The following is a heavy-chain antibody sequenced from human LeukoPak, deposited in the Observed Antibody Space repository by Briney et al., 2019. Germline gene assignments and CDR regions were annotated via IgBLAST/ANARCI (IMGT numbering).Heavy chain of an antibody. Sequence: GGSLRLSCAASGFTFSTYAMSWVRQAPGKGLEWVSAISGSGGSTYYADSVKGRFTISRDNSKNTLYLQMNSLRAEDTAVYYCATLVGLPGHFDAFDIWGQGTMVTVSS. CDR3: ATLVGLPGHFDAFDI. V-gene: IGHV3-23*01. CDR2: ISGSGGST. J-gene: IGHJ3*02. D-gene: IGHD5-12*01. CDR1: GFTFSTYA.